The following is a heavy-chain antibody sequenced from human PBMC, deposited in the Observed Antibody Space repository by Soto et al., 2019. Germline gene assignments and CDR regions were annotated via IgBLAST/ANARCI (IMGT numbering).Heavy chain of an antibody. CDR3: AKEDYGDY. CDR1: GFTFSNYA. Sequence: EVQLLESGGGLVQPGGSLRLSCAASGFTFSNYAMSWVRQTPGKGLERVSAIDGGGGRTFYADSVKGRFTISRDNSKKTLQLQMNSLRIEDTAIYYCAKEDYGDYWGQGTLVTVSS. J-gene: IGHJ4*02. V-gene: IGHV3-23*01. CDR2: IDGGGGRT.